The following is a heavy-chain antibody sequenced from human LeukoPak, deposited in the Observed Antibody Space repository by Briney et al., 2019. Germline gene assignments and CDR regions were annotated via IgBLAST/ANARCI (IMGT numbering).Heavy chain of an antibody. D-gene: IGHD2-15*01. J-gene: IGHJ6*03. Sequence: GSSVKVPCKASGGTFSSYAISWVRQAPGQGLEWMGRIIPIFGTANYAQKFQGRVTITTDESTSTAYMELSSLRSEDTAVYYCASGPDCSGGSCYSRSYYYMDVWGKGTTVTVSS. CDR3: ASGPDCSGGSCYSRSYYYMDV. CDR1: GGTFSSYA. V-gene: IGHV1-69*05. CDR2: IIPIFGTA.